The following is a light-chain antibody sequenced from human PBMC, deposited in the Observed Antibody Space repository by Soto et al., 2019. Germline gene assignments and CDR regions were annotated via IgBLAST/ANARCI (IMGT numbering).Light chain of an antibody. V-gene: IGLV2-14*02. CDR3: SSYAGTHIV. CDR2: DVT. Sequence: SALTQPASVSGSPGQSITISCAGTGSDVGAYNLVSWYQQHPGKAPKLMICDVTKRPSGVSDRFSGSKSDDTASLTVSGLQAEDEADYYCSSYAGTHIVFGTGTKVTVL. J-gene: IGLJ1*01. CDR1: GSDVGAYNL.